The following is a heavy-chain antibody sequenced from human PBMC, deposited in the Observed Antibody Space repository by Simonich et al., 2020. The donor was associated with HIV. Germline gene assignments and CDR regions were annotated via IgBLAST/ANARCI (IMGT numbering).Heavy chain of an antibody. CDR3: ATDSAYYYDSRDFYGGYFQH. Sequence: QVQLVQSGAEVKKPGASVKVSCKVSGYTLTDLSLHWVRQAPGKGLELMGNFVPEDGETIYSQEFQGRVTMTEDTTTDTAYMELSSLRSEDTAVYYCATDSAYYYDSRDFYGGYFQHWGQGTLVTVSS. CDR1: GYTLTDLS. CDR2: FVPEDGET. D-gene: IGHD3-22*01. J-gene: IGHJ1*01. V-gene: IGHV1-24*01.